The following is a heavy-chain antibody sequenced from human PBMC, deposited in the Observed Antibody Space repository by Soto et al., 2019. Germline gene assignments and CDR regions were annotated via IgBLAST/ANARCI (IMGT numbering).Heavy chain of an antibody. D-gene: IGHD2-8*02. CDR3: VKEYCTGGTCFDAFDL. Sequence: EAELVESGGGLVQPGGSLTLSCAASGFIFSDYEVDWVRQAPGRWPEWISYISDGGTTIYYAASVQGRFTISRGDAKKSLYLHMNDLRVDDTAIYFCVKEYCTGGTCFDAFDLWGQGTVVTVSS. V-gene: IGHV3-48*03. CDR1: GFIFSDYE. CDR2: ISDGGTTI. J-gene: IGHJ3*01.